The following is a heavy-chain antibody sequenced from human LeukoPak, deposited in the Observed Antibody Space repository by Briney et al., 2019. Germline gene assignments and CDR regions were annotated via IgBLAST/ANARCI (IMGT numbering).Heavy chain of an antibody. J-gene: IGHJ4*02. CDR2: IIPILGIA. CDR3: ARGPACTNGVCYTGCFDY. CDR1: GGTFSSYA. V-gene: IGHV1-69*04. Sequence: RASVKVSCKASGGTFSSYAISWVRQAPGQGLEWMGRIIPILGIANYAQKFQGRVTITADKSTSTAYMELSSLRSEDTAVYYCARGPACTNGVCYTGCFDYWGQGTLVTVSS. D-gene: IGHD2-8*01.